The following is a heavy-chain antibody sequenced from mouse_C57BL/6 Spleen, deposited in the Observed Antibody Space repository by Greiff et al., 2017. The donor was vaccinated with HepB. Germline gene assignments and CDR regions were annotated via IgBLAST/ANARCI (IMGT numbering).Heavy chain of an antibody. J-gene: IGHJ1*03. Sequence: VQLQQSGPELVKPGASVKLSCKASGYTFTSYNMHWVKQSHGKSLEWIGYINPNNGGTSYNQKFKGKATLTVNKSSSTAYMELSSLTSEDSAVYYCERWITTVVAKDWYFDVWGTGTTVTVSS. CDR1: GYTFTSYN. V-gene: IGHV1-22*01. CDR3: ERWITTVVAKDWYFDV. CDR2: INPNNGGT. D-gene: IGHD1-1*01.